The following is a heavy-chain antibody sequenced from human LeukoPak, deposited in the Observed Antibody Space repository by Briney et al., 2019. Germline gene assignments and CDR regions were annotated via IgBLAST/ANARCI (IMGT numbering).Heavy chain of an antibody. V-gene: IGHV4-31*03. CDR2: IYYSGST. Sequence: SQTLSLTCTVSGRPISSGGYYWSWIPQPPGKGLEWIGYIYYSGSTYSNPSLKSRVTRSVVTSKKQFSLNLSSVTTADTAVYYCARYCSSTNCYKGGFDPWGQGTLVTVSS. CDR3: ARYCSSTNCYKGGFDP. D-gene: IGHD2-2*02. CDR1: GRPISSGGYY. J-gene: IGHJ5*02.